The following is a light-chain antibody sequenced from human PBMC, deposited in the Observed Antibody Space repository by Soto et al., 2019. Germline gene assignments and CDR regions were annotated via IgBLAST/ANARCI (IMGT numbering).Light chain of an antibody. CDR2: WAS. Sequence: DFVMTQTPDSLAVSLGERATINCKSSPSVLSSSNSKNYLAWYQLKPGQPPRLLIYWASTRNSGVPDRFSGSGSGTDFTLTISSLQTEDVAVYYCQQYYSTPYTFGQGTKLEIK. CDR1: PSVLSSSNSKNY. V-gene: IGKV4-1*01. CDR3: QQYYSTPYT. J-gene: IGKJ2*01.